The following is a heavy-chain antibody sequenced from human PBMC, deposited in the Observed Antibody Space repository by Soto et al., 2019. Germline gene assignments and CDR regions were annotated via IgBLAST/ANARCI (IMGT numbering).Heavy chain of an antibody. CDR3: AKDRDDSSGWVAGFDP. Sequence: SETLSLTCAVSGFSVSSGYYWGWIRQPPGKGLEWIGSINHRGSTYQNPPLKSRITMSVDTSKNQFSLRLSSVIGADTAVYYCAKDRDDSSGWVAGFDPWGQGILVTVSS. V-gene: IGHV4-38-2*02. D-gene: IGHD6-19*01. CDR1: GFSVSSGYY. CDR2: INHRGST. J-gene: IGHJ5*02.